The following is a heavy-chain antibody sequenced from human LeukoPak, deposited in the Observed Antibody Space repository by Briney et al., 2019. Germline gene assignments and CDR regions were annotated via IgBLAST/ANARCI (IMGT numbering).Heavy chain of an antibody. Sequence: GGSLRLSCAASGFTFGDYWMHWVRPAPGKGLVWVSRIISDGSSASYADSVQGRFTMSRDNAKNTLHLQMNSLRVEDTAVYYCARTSSPYDYWGHGTLVTVSS. CDR1: GFTFGDYW. J-gene: IGHJ4*01. D-gene: IGHD2-2*01. CDR3: ARTSSPYDY. V-gene: IGHV3-74*01. CDR2: IISDGSSA.